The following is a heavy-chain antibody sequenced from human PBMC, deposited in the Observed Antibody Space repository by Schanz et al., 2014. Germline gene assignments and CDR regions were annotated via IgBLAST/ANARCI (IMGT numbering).Heavy chain of an antibody. CDR2: INPSGVST. CDR3: ARGGAYRSPSPVFYFDY. V-gene: IGHV1-46*01. Sequence: QVHLVQSGAEVKKPGASVKVSCKASGYTFTDYYIHWVRQAPGQGLEWLGIINPSGVSTSSAQEFQGRVTMTRDTSTSTLQMELSSLRSEDTAVYYCARGGAYRSPSPVFYFDYWGQGTLVTVSS. J-gene: IGHJ4*02. CDR1: GYTFTDYY. D-gene: IGHD6-6*01.